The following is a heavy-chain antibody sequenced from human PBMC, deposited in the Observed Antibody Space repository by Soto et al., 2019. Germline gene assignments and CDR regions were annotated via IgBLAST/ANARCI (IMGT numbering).Heavy chain of an antibody. J-gene: IGHJ4*02. CDR3: ARDRYDSSGYYLGADY. V-gene: IGHV1-18*01. CDR1: GYTFTSYG. D-gene: IGHD3-22*01. CDR2: ISGPNGNT. Sequence: QVQLVQSGAEVKKPGASVKVSCKASGYTFTSYGFSSVRQAPGQGLEWMGCISGPNGNTNYAQKLQGRVTMTTDTSTSTGYMELRSLRSDDTAVYYCARDRYDSSGYYLGADYWGQGTLVTVSS.